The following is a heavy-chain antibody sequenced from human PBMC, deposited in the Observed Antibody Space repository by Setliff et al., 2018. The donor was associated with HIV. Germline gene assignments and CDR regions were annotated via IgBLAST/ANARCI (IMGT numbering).Heavy chain of an antibody. Sequence: PSETLSLTCSVSGDSITSSTYYWGWIRQSPGKGLEWIGSSYSYRGRRYYNPSLKSRVTISVDRSKNQFSLELSSVTAADTAVYYCARGSRQLTIFGVVFKTNYYFMDVWGKGTAVTVSS. V-gene: IGHV4-39*01. D-gene: IGHD3-3*01. CDR1: GDSITSSTYY. CDR3: ARGSRQLTIFGVVFKTNYYFMDV. CDR2: SYSYRGRR. J-gene: IGHJ6*03.